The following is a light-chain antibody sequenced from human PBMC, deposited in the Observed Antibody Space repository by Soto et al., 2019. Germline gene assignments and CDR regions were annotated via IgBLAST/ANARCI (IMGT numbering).Light chain of an antibody. CDR2: SNN. CDR3: AAWDDSLSVHVV. J-gene: IGLJ2*01. CDR1: SSNLGSNY. V-gene: IGLV1-47*02. Sequence: QSVLTQPPSASGTPGQRVTISCSGSSSNLGSNYVYWYQQLPGTAPKLLIYSNNQRPSGVPDRFSGSKSGTSASLAISGLRSEDEADYYCAAWDDSLSVHVVFGGGTKLTVL.